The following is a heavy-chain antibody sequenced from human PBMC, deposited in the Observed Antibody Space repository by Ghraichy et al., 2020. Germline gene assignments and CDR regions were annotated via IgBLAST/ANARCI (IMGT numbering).Heavy chain of an antibody. V-gene: IGHV1-69*02. D-gene: IGHD3-3*01. CDR1: GDTFSSHT. CDR2: IIPILGIA. CDR3: ARRAYDFWSGYGLHYGMDV. Sequence: SVKVSCKTAGDTFSSHTIIWVRQAPGQGLEWMGRIIPILGIANYAQKFQGRVTITADKSTSTAYMELSSLRSEDTAVYYCARRAYDFWSGYGLHYGMDVWGQGITVTVAS. J-gene: IGHJ6*02.